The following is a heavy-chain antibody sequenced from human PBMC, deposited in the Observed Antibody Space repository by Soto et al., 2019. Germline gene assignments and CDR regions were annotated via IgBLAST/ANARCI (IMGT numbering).Heavy chain of an antibody. CDR3: ARAQWELDY. J-gene: IGHJ4*02. V-gene: IGHV3-7*03. Sequence: GGALRLSCAASGFTFSNFWMSWARQAPGKGLEWVANIKGDGSVTQYVASVEGRFTISRDNAKYSLYLQMNSLRVGDSALYYCARAQWELDYWGQGTLVEVSS. D-gene: IGHD1-26*01. CDR2: IKGDGSVT. CDR1: GFTFSNFW.